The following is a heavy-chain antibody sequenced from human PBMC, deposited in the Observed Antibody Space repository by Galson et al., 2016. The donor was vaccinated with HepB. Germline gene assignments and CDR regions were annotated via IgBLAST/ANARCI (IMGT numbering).Heavy chain of an antibody. CDR1: GFTFRNYE. CDR3: AYVPSAGWLDF. CDR2: ISAGGGPT. Sequence: SLRLSCAVSGFTFRNYEMNWVRQAPGKGLEWVSYISAGGGPTYYADAVKGRFTISRDNGANSLFLQVNSLRVEDTAVYFYAYVPSAGWLDFWGQGSLATVSS. D-gene: IGHD3-16*01. V-gene: IGHV3-48*03. J-gene: IGHJ5*01.